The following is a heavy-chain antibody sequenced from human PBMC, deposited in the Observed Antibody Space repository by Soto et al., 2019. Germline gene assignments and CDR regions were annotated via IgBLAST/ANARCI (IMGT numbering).Heavy chain of an antibody. CDR2: ISYDGSNK. Sequence: PGGSLRLSCAASGFTFSSYAMHWVRQAPGKGLEWVAVISYDGSNKYYADSVKGRFTISRDNSKNTLYLQMNSLRAEDTAVYYCARDFKTYYYDSSGYLDYWGQGTLVTVSS. D-gene: IGHD3-22*01. J-gene: IGHJ4*02. CDR3: ARDFKTYYYDSSGYLDY. CDR1: GFTFSSYA. V-gene: IGHV3-30-3*01.